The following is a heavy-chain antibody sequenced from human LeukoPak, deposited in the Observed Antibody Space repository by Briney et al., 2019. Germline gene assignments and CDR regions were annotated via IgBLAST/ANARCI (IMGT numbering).Heavy chain of an antibody. Sequence: PGRSLRLSCAASGFTFDDYAMHWVRQAPGKGLEWVSGISWNSGSIGYADSVKGRFTISRDNAKNSLYLQMNSLRAEDTAVYYCAKVGIGSRDGYFDYWGQGTLVTVSS. CDR3: AKVGIGSRDGYFDY. CDR1: GFTFDDYA. V-gene: IGHV3-9*01. J-gene: IGHJ4*02. D-gene: IGHD6-13*01. CDR2: ISWNSGSI.